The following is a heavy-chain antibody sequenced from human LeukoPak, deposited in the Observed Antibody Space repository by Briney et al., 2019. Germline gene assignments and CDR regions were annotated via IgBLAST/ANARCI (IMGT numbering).Heavy chain of an antibody. D-gene: IGHD6-19*01. V-gene: IGHV4-59*08. CDR2: IYYSGST. CDR3: ARRSVAGPFDY. CDR1: GGSISSYY. J-gene: IGHJ4*02. Sequence: SEALSLTCTVSGGSISSYYWSWIRQPPGKGLEWIGYIYYSGSTNYNPSLKSRVTISVDTSKNQFSLKLSSVTAADTAVYYCARRSVAGPFDYWGQGTLVTVSS.